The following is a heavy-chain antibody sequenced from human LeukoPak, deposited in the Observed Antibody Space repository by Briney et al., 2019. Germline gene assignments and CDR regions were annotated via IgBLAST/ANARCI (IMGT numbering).Heavy chain of an antibody. J-gene: IGHJ5*02. CDR1: GFTFSNYW. D-gene: IGHD2-2*01. V-gene: IGHV3-74*01. CDR3: ATDDKYAPSS. CDR2: IKYDGSAT. Sequence: GGSLRLSCAASGFTFSNYWMHWIRQVPGKGLVWVSHIKYDGSATNYADSVKGRFTISRDNAKNTVYLQMNSLRAEDTAVYYCATDDKYAPSSWGQGTLVTVSS.